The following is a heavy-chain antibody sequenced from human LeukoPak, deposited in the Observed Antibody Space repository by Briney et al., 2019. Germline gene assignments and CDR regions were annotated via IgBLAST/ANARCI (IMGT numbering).Heavy chain of an antibody. Sequence: GGSLRLSCAASGFTFSSYAMHWVRQAPGKGLEWVALISYDDTNKYYADSVKGRFTISRDNSKDTLYLQMNSLRAEDTAVYYCAKDSRDHTYGWSWRYFDYWGQGTLVTVSS. CDR1: GFTFSSYA. V-gene: IGHV3-30*04. CDR2: ISYDDTNK. CDR3: AKDSRDHTYGWSWRYFDY. D-gene: IGHD5-18*01. J-gene: IGHJ4*02.